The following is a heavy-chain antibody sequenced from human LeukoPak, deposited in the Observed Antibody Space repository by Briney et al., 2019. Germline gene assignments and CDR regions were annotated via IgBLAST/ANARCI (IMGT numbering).Heavy chain of an antibody. CDR1: GYNFRTFG. CDR2: ISTYNGHT. CDR3: ARDIGQDIVVVVDAPSFDI. Sequence: ASVKVSCKASGYNFRTFGFSWVRQAPGQGLEWMGWISTYNGHTNYAQNLQERITLTTDASTGTAYMELRSLTSDDTALYFCARDIGQDIVVVVDAPSFDIWGQGTLVTVSS. J-gene: IGHJ4*02. V-gene: IGHV1-18*01. D-gene: IGHD2-15*01.